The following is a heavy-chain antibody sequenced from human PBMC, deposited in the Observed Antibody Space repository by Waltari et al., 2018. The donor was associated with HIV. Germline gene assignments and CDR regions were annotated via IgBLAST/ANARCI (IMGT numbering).Heavy chain of an antibody. V-gene: IGHV3-48*02. D-gene: IGHD2-8*01. J-gene: IGHJ4*02. CDR1: GFPFSYYA. CDR3: VRVGTSFDY. CDR2: ISSNSSTI. Sequence: EVQLVESGGGLVQPGGSLRLSWVASGFPFSYYAMNWVRQAPGKGLEWVSYISSNSSTIYHADSVKGRFTISRDNAKNSLYLQMNSLRDEDTAVYYCVRVGTSFDYWGQGTLVTVSS.